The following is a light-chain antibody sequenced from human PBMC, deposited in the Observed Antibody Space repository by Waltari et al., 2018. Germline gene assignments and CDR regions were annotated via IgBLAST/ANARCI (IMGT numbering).Light chain of an antibody. CDR2: RNN. V-gene: IGLV1-47*01. J-gene: IGLJ3*02. CDR1: SSNIGSNY. Sequence: QSVLTQPPSASGTPGQRVTISCSGSSSNIGSNYVYWYQQLPGTAPKLLIYRNNQRPSGVPGRFSGSKSGTPASLAISGLRSEDEADYYCAAWDDSLSGLNWVFGGGTKLTVL. CDR3: AAWDDSLSGLNWV.